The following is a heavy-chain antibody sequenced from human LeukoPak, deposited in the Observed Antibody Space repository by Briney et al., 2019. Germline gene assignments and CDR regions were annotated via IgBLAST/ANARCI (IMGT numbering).Heavy chain of an antibody. V-gene: IGHV1-18*01. J-gene: IGHJ4*02. CDR1: GYTFTSYG. Sequence: ASVKVSCKASGYTFTSYGISWVRQAPGQGLEWMGWISAYNGNTNYAQKLQGRVTMTTDTSTSTAYMELRSLRSDDTAVYYCALSYAGIAAAGTFLDYWGQGTLVTVSS. D-gene: IGHD6-13*01. CDR3: ALSYAGIAAAGTFLDY. CDR2: ISAYNGNT.